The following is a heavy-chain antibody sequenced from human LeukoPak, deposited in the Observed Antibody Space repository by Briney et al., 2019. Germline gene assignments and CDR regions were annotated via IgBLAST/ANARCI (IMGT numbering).Heavy chain of an antibody. V-gene: IGHV1-2*02. J-gene: IGHJ4*02. D-gene: IGHD3-3*01. CDR1: GYTFTGYY. CDR3: ARDTNYDFWSGYTYYFDY. Sequence: ASVKVSCKASGYTFTGYYMHWVRQAPGQGLEWMGWINPNSGGTNYAQKFQGRVTMTRDTSISTAYMELSRLRSDDTAVYYCARDTNYDFWSGYTYYFDYWGQGTLVTVSS. CDR2: INPNSGGT.